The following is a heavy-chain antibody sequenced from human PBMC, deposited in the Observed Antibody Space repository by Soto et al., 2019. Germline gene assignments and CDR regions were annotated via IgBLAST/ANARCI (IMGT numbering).Heavy chain of an antibody. Sequence: SETLSLTCTVSGGSISSGDYYWSWIRQPPGKGLEWIGYIYSSGTTYYNPSLKSRVTISVDTSKNQFSLKLTSVTAADTAVYYCATTFGYNSGWYRFDYWGQGTPVTVSS. CDR3: ATTFGYNSGWYRFDY. CDR1: GGSISSGDYY. D-gene: IGHD6-19*01. J-gene: IGHJ4*02. CDR2: IYSSGTT. V-gene: IGHV4-30-4*01.